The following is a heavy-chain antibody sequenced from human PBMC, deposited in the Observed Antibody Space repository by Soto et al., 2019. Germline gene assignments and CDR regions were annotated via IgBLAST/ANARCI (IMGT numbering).Heavy chain of an antibody. Sequence: ASVKVSCKASGYTFTSYAMHWVRQAPGQRLEWMGWINAGNGNTKYSQKFQGRVTITRDTSASTAYMELSSLRSEDTAVYYCARDPYYSGSGSYNKKLYNCLDHWGQGTLVTVSS. V-gene: IGHV1-3*01. J-gene: IGHJ5*02. D-gene: IGHD3-10*01. CDR3: ARDPYYSGSGSYNKKLYNCLDH. CDR2: INAGNGNT. CDR1: GYTFTSYA.